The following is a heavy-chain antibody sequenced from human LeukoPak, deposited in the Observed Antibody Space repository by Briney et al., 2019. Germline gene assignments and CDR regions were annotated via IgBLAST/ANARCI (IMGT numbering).Heavy chain of an antibody. CDR2: IYYSGNT. J-gene: IGHJ6*03. D-gene: IGHD6-19*01. V-gene: IGHV4-39*01. CDR3: ARGLRIPAVAGTRGGYYYYMDV. CDR1: GVSISSSNSY. Sequence: SETLSLTCTVSGVSISSSNSYWGWIRQPPGKGLEWIGSIYYSGNTYYNASLKSQVSISVDTSKNQFSLKLSSVTAADTAVYYCARGLRIPAVAGTRGGYYYYMDVWGKGTTVTVSS.